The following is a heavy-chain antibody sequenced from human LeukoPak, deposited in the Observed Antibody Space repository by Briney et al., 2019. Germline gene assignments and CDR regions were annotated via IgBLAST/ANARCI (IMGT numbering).Heavy chain of an antibody. Sequence: GASVKVSCKASGYTFTNYAIGWVRQAPGQGLEWMGWISTYNGNTNYAQKLQGRVTMTTGTPTNIAYMELRSLRSDDTAVYYCARVMTSVITAHAFEIWGQGTMVTVS. V-gene: IGHV1-18*01. CDR2: ISTYNGNT. J-gene: IGHJ3*02. CDR3: ARVMTSVITAHAFEI. CDR1: GYTFTNYA. D-gene: IGHD4-23*01.